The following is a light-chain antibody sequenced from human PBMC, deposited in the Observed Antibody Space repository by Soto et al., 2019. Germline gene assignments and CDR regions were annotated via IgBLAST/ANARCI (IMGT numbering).Light chain of an antibody. CDR2: NVS. Sequence: QSALTQPASVSGSPGQSITISCSGTSSDIGTYDHVAWFQQFPGKTRKLVIYNVSDRPSGVSYRFSGSKSGNTASLTISGLQADDEADYYCISYTVSRSYVFGTGTKVTVL. CDR1: SSDIGTYDH. CDR3: ISYTVSRSYV. V-gene: IGLV2-14*01. J-gene: IGLJ1*01.